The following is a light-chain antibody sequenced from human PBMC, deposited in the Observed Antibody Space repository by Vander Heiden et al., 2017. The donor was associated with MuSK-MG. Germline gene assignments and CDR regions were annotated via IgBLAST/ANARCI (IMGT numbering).Light chain of an antibody. CDR2: GNS. J-gene: IGLJ2*01. CDR1: SPNIRAVYD. V-gene: IGLV1-40*01. Sequence: QSVLTQPPSVSGAPGQRVTISCTGSSPNIRAVYDVHWYQQLPGTAPKLLIYGNSSRPSGVPDRFSGSKSGTSASLAITGLQAEDEADYYCQSYDTSLSASVFGGGTKLTVL. CDR3: QSYDTSLSASV.